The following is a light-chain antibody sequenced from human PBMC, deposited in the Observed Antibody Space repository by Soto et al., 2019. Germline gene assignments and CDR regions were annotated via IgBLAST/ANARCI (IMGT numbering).Light chain of an antibody. CDR3: RQYHDWPRT. CDR2: GAS. V-gene: IGKV3-15*01. CDR1: QSVTNS. J-gene: IGKJ1*01. Sequence: EIVMTQSPATLSVSPGERVTLSCRASQSVTNSLAWYQQKPGQAPRVLIYGASTRANGIPARFSGSGSGTEFTLTISSLQSEDFAAYYCRQYHDWPRTFGQGTRVEI.